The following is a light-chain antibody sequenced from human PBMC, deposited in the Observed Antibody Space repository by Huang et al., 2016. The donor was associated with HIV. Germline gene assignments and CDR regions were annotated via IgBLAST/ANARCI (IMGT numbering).Light chain of an antibody. Sequence: EIVMTQSPATLSVSPGERATLSCRASQTVNSNLAWYQHKPGQAPRLLSYGASTRATGVPARFSGRGSGTKCTLTISSLQSEDFAVYYCQQYNNWLAFGQGTKVEIK. V-gene: IGKV3-15*01. CDR2: GAS. CDR1: QTVNSN. CDR3: QQYNNWLA. J-gene: IGKJ1*01.